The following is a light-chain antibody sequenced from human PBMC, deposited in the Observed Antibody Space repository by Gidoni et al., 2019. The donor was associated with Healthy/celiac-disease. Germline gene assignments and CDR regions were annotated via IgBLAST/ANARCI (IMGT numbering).Light chain of an antibody. Sequence: QSALTQPASVSGSPGQSITIPCTGTSSDVGGYNYVSWYQQHPGKAPKLMIYDVSNRPSGVSNRFSGSKSGNTASLTTSGLQAEDEADYYCSSYTSSSTPLYVFGTGTKVTVL. CDR3: SSYTSSSTPLYV. J-gene: IGLJ1*01. CDR1: SSDVGGYNY. V-gene: IGLV2-14*03. CDR2: DVS.